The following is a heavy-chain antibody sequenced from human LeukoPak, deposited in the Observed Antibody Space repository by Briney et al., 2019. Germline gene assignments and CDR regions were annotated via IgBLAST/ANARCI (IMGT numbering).Heavy chain of an antibody. V-gene: IGHV4-34*01. CDR1: GGSLTGYY. D-gene: IGHD5-24*01. J-gene: IGHJ4*02. CDR3: ARAIEMATITTPNSLYYFDY. Sequence: NSSETLSLTCTVSGGSLTGYYCNWIRQSPGKGLEWIGKINHSGSANYNPSLKSRVTISIDTSKNQFSLTLNSVTAADTAVYYCARAIEMATITTPNSLYYFDYWGQGTLVTVSS. CDR2: INHSGSA.